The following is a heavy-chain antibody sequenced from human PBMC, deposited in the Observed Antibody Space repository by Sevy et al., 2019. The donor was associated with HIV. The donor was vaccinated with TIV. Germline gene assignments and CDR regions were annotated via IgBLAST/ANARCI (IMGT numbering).Heavy chain of an antibody. CDR1: GFTFSSYW. CDR2: IKQDGSEK. V-gene: IGHV3-7*01. CDR3: ARPVTRYCSSTSCPFDP. D-gene: IGHD2-2*01. J-gene: IGHJ5*02. Sequence: GGSLRLSCAASGFTFSSYWMSWVRQAPGKGLEWVANIKQDGSEKYYVDSVKGRFTISRDNAKNSLYLQMNSLRAEDTAVYYWARPVTRYCSSTSCPFDPWGQGTLVTVSS.